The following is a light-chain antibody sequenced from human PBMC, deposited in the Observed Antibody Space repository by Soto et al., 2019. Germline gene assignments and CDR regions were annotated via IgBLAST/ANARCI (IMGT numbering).Light chain of an antibody. CDR2: GDS. CDR3: QSYDSSLSGWL. Sequence: QSVLTQPPSVSGAPGQRVTTSCTGSSSNIGAGYNVHWYQQVPGTAPKLLIYGDSNRPSGVPDRFSGSKSGTSASLAITGLQAEDEADYYCQSYDSSLSGWLFGGGTQLTVL. CDR1: SSNIGAGYN. J-gene: IGLJ3*02. V-gene: IGLV1-40*01.